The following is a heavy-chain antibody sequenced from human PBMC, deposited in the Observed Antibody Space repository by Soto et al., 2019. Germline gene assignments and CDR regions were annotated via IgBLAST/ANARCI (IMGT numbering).Heavy chain of an antibody. D-gene: IGHD3-22*01. J-gene: IGHJ5*02. CDR3: AKERGIGYDSSGYLDP. CDR2: ITWNSGRT. V-gene: IGHV3-9*01. CDR1: EFNFYNYA. Sequence: ALSLSCAGSEFNFYNYAMDWFRQATVTFLEWVSGITWNSGRTVYADSVKGRFTISRDNPKNSLYLQMNNLRPEDTALYYCAKERGIGYDSSGYLDPWGQGTLVTVSS.